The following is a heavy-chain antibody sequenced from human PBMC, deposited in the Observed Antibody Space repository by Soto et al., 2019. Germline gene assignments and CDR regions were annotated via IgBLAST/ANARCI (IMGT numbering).Heavy chain of an antibody. CDR2: TYYRSKWYN. Sequence: QVQLQQSGPGLVKPSQTLSLTCAISGDSVSSNSAAWNWIRQSPSRGLEWLGRTYYRSKWYNDYAVSVKRRITINPDTSKNQFSLQLNSVTPEDTAVYYCARTVGYCSGGSCRGDYFDYWGQGTLVTVSS. J-gene: IGHJ4*02. CDR3: ARTVGYCSGGSCRGDYFDY. D-gene: IGHD2-15*01. V-gene: IGHV6-1*01. CDR1: GDSVSSNSAA.